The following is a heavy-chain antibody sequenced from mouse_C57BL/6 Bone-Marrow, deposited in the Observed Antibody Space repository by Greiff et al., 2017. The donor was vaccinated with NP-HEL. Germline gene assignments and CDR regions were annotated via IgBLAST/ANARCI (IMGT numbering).Heavy chain of an antibody. CDR2: LDPEDGDT. CDR3: TTRDYGNYFDY. V-gene: IGHV14-1*01. J-gene: IGHJ2*01. Sequence: VQLKQSGAELVRPGASVKLSCPASGFNIKDYYMHWVKQRPEQGLEWIGRLDPEDGDTEYAPKFQGKATMTADTSSNKAYLQLSSLPSEDTSVYYCTTRDYGNYFDYWGQGTTLTVSS. CDR1: GFNIKDYY. D-gene: IGHD2-1*01.